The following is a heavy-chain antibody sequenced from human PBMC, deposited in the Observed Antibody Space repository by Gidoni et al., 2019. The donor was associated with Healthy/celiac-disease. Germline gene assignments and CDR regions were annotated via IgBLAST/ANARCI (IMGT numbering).Heavy chain of an antibody. CDR2: IRSKAYGGTT. J-gene: IGHJ4*02. Sequence: EVQLVESGGGLVQPGRSLRLSCTASGFTFGDYAMSWVRQAPGKGLEWVGFIRSKAYGGTTEYAASVKGRFTISRDDSKSIAYLQMNSLKTEDTAVYYCTREASTLYGSGTPDFDYWGQGTLVTVSS. V-gene: IGHV3-49*04. D-gene: IGHD3-10*01. CDR1: GFTFGDYA. CDR3: TREASTLYGSGTPDFDY.